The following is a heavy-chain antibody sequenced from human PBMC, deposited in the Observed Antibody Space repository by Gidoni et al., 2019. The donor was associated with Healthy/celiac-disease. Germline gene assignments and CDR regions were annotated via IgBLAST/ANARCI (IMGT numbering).Heavy chain of an antibody. CDR2: IYSGGST. Sequence: EVQLVESGGGLIQPGGSLRLSCAASGFTVSSNYMSWFRQAPGKGLEWVSVIYSGGSTYYADSVKGRFTISRDNSKNTLYLQMNSLRAEDTAVYYCAGDYYDSSGYYDYWGQGTLVTVSS. CDR1: GFTVSSNY. J-gene: IGHJ4*02. CDR3: AGDYYDSSGYYDY. D-gene: IGHD3-22*01. V-gene: IGHV3-53*01.